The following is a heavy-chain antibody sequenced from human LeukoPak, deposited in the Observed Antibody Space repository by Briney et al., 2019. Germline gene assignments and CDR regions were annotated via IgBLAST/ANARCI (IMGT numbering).Heavy chain of an antibody. CDR3: ALQLPHAFDI. D-gene: IGHD2-2*01. Sequence: GASVKVSCKASGGTFSSYAISWVRQAPGQGLEWMGGIIPIFGTANYAQKFQGRVTITADESTSTAYMELSGLRSGDTAVYYCALQLPHAFDIWGQGTMVTVSS. V-gene: IGHV1-69*01. CDR1: GGTFSSYA. J-gene: IGHJ3*02. CDR2: IIPIFGTA.